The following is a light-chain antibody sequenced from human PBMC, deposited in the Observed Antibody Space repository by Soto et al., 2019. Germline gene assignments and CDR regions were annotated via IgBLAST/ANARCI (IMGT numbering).Light chain of an antibody. Sequence: QSVLTQPPSASGTPGQRVTISCSGSSSNIGPNTVNWYQQLPGTAPQLLIYRSNQRPSGVPDRFSGSKSGTSASLAISGLQSEDEADYYCAAWDDSLDGPVFGGGTKLTVL. CDR2: RSN. V-gene: IGLV1-44*01. CDR3: AAWDDSLDGPV. CDR1: SSNIGPNT. J-gene: IGLJ3*02.